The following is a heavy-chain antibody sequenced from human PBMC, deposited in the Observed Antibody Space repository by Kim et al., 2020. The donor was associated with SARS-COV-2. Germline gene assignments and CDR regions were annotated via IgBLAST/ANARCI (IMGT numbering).Heavy chain of an antibody. CDR2: GGST. Sequence: GGSTGYADSVKGRFTISRDNAKNSLYLQMNRLRAEDTALYHCARAAAFDIWGQGTMVTVSS. V-gene: IGHV3-20*01. CDR3: ARAAAFDI. J-gene: IGHJ3*02.